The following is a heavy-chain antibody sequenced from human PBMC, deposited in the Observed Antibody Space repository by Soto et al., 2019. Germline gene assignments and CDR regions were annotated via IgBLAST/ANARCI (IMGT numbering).Heavy chain of an antibody. V-gene: IGHV3-23*01. CDR1: GFRLSDSA. CDR2: LTVTGDSA. D-gene: IGHD3-16*02. J-gene: IGHJ6*03. CDR3: AKNGFSYPASYPYYYYVDV. Sequence: EVQLLESGGGLVQPGGSLRLSCAASGFRLSDSAVSWVRQAPGKGLEWVSSLTVTGDSAFYSDSVKGRFTISRDISKSTLYLKTNSLRAEDTAVYYCAKNGFSYPASYPYYYYVDVWGRGTTVTVSS.